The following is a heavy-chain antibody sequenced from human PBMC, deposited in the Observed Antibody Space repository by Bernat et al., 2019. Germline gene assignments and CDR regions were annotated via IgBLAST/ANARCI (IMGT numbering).Heavy chain of an antibody. D-gene: IGHD6-19*01. V-gene: IGHV3-15*01. CDR3: TTERRKPGIAVAGTRFSLRYGMDV. CDR1: GFTFSNAW. Sequence: EVQLVESGGGLVKPGGSLRLSCAASGFTFSNAWMSWVRQAPGKGLEWVGRIKSKTDGGTTDYAAPEKGRFTISRDDSKNTLYLQMNSLKTEDTAVYYCTTERRKPGIAVAGTRFSLRYGMDVWGQGTTVTVSS. CDR2: IKSKTDGGTT. J-gene: IGHJ6*02.